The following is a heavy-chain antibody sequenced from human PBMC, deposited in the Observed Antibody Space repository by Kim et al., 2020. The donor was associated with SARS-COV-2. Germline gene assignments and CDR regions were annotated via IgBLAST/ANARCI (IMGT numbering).Heavy chain of an antibody. CDR1: GFTFSSYA. CDR3: AKDRQYCSGGSCYGYYFDY. V-gene: IGHV3-33*06. CDR2: IWYDGSNK. D-gene: IGHD2-15*01. Sequence: GGSLRLSCAASGFTFSSYAMHWVRQAPGKGLEWVAGIWYDGSNKYYADSVKGRFTISRDNSKNTLYLQMNSLRAEDTAVYYCAKDRQYCSGGSCYGYYFDYWGQGTLVTVSS. J-gene: IGHJ4*02.